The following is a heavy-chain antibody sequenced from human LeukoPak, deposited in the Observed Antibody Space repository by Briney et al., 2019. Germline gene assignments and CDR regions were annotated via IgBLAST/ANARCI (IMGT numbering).Heavy chain of an antibody. CDR3: ASIAAAGHLTYYYYGMDV. CDR1: GGSISSSSYY. Sequence: PSETLSLTCTVSGGSISSSSYYWGWIRQPPGKGLEWILFIYDRGSTYYNPSLKSRVTISVDTSKNQFSLKLSSVTAADTAVYYCASIAAAGHLTYYYYGMDVWGQGTTVTVSS. V-gene: IGHV4-39*01. J-gene: IGHJ6*02. CDR2: IYDRGST. D-gene: IGHD6-13*01.